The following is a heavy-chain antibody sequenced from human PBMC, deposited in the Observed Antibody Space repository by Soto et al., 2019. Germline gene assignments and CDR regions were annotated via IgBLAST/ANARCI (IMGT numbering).Heavy chain of an antibody. CDR3: ARSMVTHYYYGMDV. D-gene: IGHD5-18*01. CDR2: IYYSGST. V-gene: IGHV4-59*01. J-gene: IGHJ6*02. Sequence: SSTLALTCASSVGSIMSYYWSWIRQPPGKGLEWIGYIYYSGSTNYNPSLKSRVTISVDTSKNQFSLKLSSVTAADTAVYYCARSMVTHYYYGMDVWGQGTTVTVSS. CDR1: VGSIMSYY.